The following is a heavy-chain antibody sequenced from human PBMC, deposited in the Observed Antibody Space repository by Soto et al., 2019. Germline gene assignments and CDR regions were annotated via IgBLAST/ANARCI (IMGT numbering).Heavy chain of an antibody. J-gene: IGHJ5*02. CDR3: ARDEYNWNYVRRLDP. Sequence: ASVKVSCKASGYTFTSYGISWVRQAPGQGLEWMGWISAYNGNTNYAQKLQGRVTMTTDTSTSTAYMELRGLRSDDTAVYYCARDEYNWNYVRRLDPWGQGTLVTVS. CDR2: ISAYNGNT. D-gene: IGHD1-7*01. V-gene: IGHV1-18*01. CDR1: GYTFTSYG.